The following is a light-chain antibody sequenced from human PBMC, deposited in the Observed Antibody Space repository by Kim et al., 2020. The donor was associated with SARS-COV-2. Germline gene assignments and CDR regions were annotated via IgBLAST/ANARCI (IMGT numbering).Light chain of an antibody. V-gene: IGLV2-11*01. CDR3: CSYAGSYTWV. J-gene: IGLJ3*02. CDR2: DVS. CDR1: RSDVGGYNY. Sequence: QSFTISCTGTRSDVGGYNYVSWYQQHPGKAPKLMIYDVSKRPSGVPDRFSGSKSGNTASLTISGLQAEDEADYYCCSYAGSYTWVFGGGTQLTVL.